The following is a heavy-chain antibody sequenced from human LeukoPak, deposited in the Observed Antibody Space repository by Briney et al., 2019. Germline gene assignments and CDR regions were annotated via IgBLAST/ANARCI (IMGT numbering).Heavy chain of an antibody. CDR1: GYTFTRYG. CDR3: ARGGTLMVVMDFDY. Sequence: ASVKVSCKASGYTFTRYGISWGRQAPGLWLELMGWISAYNGNTNYAQKLQGRVTMTTDTSTSTAYMELRSLRSDDTAVYYCARGGTLMVVMDFDYWGQGTLVTVSS. V-gene: IGHV1-18*01. J-gene: IGHJ4*02. D-gene: IGHD3-22*01. CDR2: ISAYNGNT.